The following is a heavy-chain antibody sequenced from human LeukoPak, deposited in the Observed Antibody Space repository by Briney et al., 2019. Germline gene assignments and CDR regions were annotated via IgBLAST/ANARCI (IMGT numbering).Heavy chain of an antibody. J-gene: IGHJ4*02. CDR1: GYTFTNFG. Sequence: ASVKVSCKASGYTFTNFGISWVRQAPGRGLEWMGWINPKTGETNYARNFQGRVTMTKDASMSAAYMDLRRLTYDDTAVYYCARDRDGYNRIVDHWGQGTPVTVSS. CDR3: ARDRDGYNRIVDH. D-gene: IGHD5-24*01. CDR2: INPKTGET. V-gene: IGHV1-18*01.